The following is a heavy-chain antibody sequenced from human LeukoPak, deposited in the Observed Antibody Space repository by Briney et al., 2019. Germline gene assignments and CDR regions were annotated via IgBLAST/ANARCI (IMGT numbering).Heavy chain of an antibody. V-gene: IGHV4-59*01. D-gene: IGHD4-11*01. CDR2: IYSSGST. CDR3: ARGGALWGTVTDAFDI. CDR1: GGSINSYY. J-gene: IGHJ3*02. Sequence: PSETLSLTCTVSGGSINSYYWNWIRQPPGKGLEWIGYIYSSGSTNYKSSLKSRLTISVDTSKNQFSLKLYSVTTADTAIYYCARGGALWGTVTDAFDIWGQGTMVSVSS.